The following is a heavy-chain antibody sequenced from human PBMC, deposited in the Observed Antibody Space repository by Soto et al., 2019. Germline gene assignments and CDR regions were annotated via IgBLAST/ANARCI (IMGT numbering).Heavy chain of an antibody. CDR2: ISYDGSNK. CDR3: ARTLTYDSSGYYYGIDY. V-gene: IGHV3-30-3*01. CDR1: GFTFSSYA. Sequence: GGSLRLSCAASGFTFSSYATHWVRPAPGKGLARVAVISYDGSNKYYADSVKGRFTISRDNSKNTLYLQMNSLRAEDTAVYYCARTLTYDSSGYYYGIDYWGQGTLVTVSS. J-gene: IGHJ4*02. D-gene: IGHD3-22*01.